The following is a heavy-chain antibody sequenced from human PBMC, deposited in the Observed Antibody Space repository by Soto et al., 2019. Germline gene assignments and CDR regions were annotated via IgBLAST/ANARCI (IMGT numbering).Heavy chain of an antibody. CDR2: ISGGGSTT. CDR3: ARGGGSSPEGRDY. D-gene: IGHD6-6*01. CDR1: GFTFSSYW. V-gene: IGHV3-74*01. J-gene: IGHJ4*02. Sequence: EVQLVESGGGLVQPGGSLRLSCAASGFTFSSYWMHWVRQAPGKGLVWVSRISGGGSTTNYADSVKGRFTISRDNARNTLYLQMNSLRAEDTAMYYCARGGGSSPEGRDYWGQGTLVTVSS.